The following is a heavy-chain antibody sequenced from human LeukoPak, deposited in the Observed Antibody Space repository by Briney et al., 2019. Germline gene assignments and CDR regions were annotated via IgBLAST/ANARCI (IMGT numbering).Heavy chain of an antibody. V-gene: IGHV1-18*01. CDR3: ARDMTTVTNPPGY. CDR1: GYTFTSYG. CDR2: ISAYNGNT. J-gene: IGHJ4*02. Sequence: SXXVSCKASGYTFTSYGISWVRQAPGQGLEWMGWISAYNGNTNYAQKLQGRVTMTTDTSTSTAYMELRSLRSDDTAVYYCARDMTTVTNPPGYWGQGTLVTVSS. D-gene: IGHD4-17*01.